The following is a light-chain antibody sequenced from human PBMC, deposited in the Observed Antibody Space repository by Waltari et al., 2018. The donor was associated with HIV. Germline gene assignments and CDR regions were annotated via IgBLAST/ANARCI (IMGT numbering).Light chain of an antibody. Sequence: SYVLTQPPSVSVAPGKTARITCGGNNIGSKRVNWYQQKPGQAPVLVIYYDSDRPSGIPERFSGSNSGNTATLTISRVEAGDEADYYCQVWDSSSDHVVFGGGTKLTVL. J-gene: IGLJ2*01. CDR2: YDS. CDR1: NIGSKR. CDR3: QVWDSSSDHVV. V-gene: IGLV3-21*04.